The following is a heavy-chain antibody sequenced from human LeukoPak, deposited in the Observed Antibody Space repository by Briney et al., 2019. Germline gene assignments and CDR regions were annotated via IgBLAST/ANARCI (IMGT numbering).Heavy chain of an antibody. Sequence: GGSLRLSCAASGFTFSAYEMNWVRQAPGKGLEWLSYISGSGDTIYYAESVKGRFTISRNTANNSLYLQMSSLRAEDTAVYYCVSAYGGLLDYWGQGTLVTVSS. CDR2: ISGSGDTI. CDR1: GFTFSAYE. J-gene: IGHJ4*02. V-gene: IGHV3-48*03. CDR3: VSAYGGLLDY. D-gene: IGHD3-16*01.